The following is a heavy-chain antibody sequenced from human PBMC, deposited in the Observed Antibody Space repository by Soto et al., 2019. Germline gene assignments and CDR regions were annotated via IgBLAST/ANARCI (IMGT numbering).Heavy chain of an antibody. J-gene: IGHJ3*02. CDR1: GFTFSSYD. CDR2: IGTAGDT. D-gene: IGHD2-8*01. CDR3: ASGYCTNGVCNGDAFDI. V-gene: IGHV3-13*01. Sequence: GGSLRLSCAASGFTFSSYDMHWVRQATGKGLEWVSAIGTAGDTYYPGSVKGRFTISRENAKNSLYLQMNSLRAEDTAVYYCASGYCTNGVCNGDAFDIWGQGTTVTVSS.